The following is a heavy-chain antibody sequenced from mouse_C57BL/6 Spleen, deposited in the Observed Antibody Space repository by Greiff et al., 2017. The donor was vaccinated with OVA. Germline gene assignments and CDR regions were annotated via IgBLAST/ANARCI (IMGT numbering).Heavy chain of an antibody. V-gene: IGHV1-85*01. CDR3: ARYDGYYDWYFDV. J-gene: IGHJ1*03. Sequence: VQGVESGPELVKPGASVKLSCKASGYTFTSYDINWVKQRPGQGLEWIGWIYPRNGSTKYNEKFKGKATLTVDTSSSTAYMELHSLTSEDSAVYFCARYDGYYDWYFDVWGTGTTVTVSS. CDR1: GYTFTSYD. D-gene: IGHD2-3*01. CDR2: IYPRNGST.